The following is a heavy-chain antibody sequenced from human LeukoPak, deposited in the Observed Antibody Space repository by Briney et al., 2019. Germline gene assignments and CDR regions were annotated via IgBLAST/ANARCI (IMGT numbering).Heavy chain of an antibody. CDR3: SKDPNGDYVGAFDI. D-gene: IGHD4-17*01. CDR2: ITGSGRGT. V-gene: IGHV3-23*01. J-gene: IGHJ3*02. Sequence: GGSLTLSCTASGLTFSNYATTWVRQAPGKGLEWVSSITGSGRGTYYADSVKGRFSVSRDNSQHTVFLHMNSLRADDTALYYCSKDPNGDYVGAFDIWGPGTMVTVSS. CDR1: GLTFSNYA.